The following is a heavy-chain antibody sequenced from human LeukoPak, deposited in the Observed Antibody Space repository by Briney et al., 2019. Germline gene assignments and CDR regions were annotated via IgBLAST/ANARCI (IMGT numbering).Heavy chain of an antibody. CDR3: ASSVGYCSSTSCPKSYYYGMDV. CDR1: AGSITSSY. J-gene: IGHJ6*04. CDR2: IYYSGTT. V-gene: IGHV4-59*01. D-gene: IGHD2-2*01. Sequence: SKTSSITCTGAAGSITSSYWTLIRTPPRKRLDCTGSIYYSGTTNYIPSLKSRVTISVDTSKNQFSLKPSSVTAADTAVYYCASSVGYCSSTSCPKSYYYGMDVWGKGTTVTVSS.